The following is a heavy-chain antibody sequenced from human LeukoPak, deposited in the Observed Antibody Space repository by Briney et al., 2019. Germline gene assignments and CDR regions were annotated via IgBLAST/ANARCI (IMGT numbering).Heavy chain of an antibody. CDR1: GFTYSDYY. Sequence: GGSLRLSCAASGFTYSDYYMSWIRQAPGKGLEWVSDISSSGSTIYYADSVKGRFTISSDNAKNSLYLQMNSLGAEDTAVYYCASGMSLTGAGPFDFWRQRTLVTVCS. D-gene: IGHD3-9*01. CDR2: ISSSGSTI. J-gene: IGHJ4*02. V-gene: IGHV3-11*01. CDR3: ASGMSLTGAGPFDF.